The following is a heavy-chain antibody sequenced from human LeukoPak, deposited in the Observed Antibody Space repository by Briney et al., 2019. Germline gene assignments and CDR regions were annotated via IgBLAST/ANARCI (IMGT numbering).Heavy chain of an antibody. CDR2: IYHSGST. CDR3: ARHSDCSSTSCYNAFDI. V-gene: IGHV4-30-2*01. J-gene: IGHJ3*02. CDR1: GGSISSGGYY. D-gene: IGHD2-2*02. Sequence: TLSLTCTVSGGSISSGGYYWSWIRQPPGKGLEWIGYIYHSGSTYYNPSLKGRVTISVDRSKNQFSLKLSFVTAADTAVYYCARHSDCSSTSCYNAFDIWGQGTMVTVSS.